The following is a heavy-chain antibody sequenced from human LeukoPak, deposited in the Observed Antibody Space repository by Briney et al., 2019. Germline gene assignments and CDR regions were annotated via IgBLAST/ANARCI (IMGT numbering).Heavy chain of an antibody. J-gene: IGHJ4*02. V-gene: IGHV1-24*01. D-gene: IGHD3-22*01. CDR1: GYTLTELS. CDR2: FDPEDGET. Sequence: ASVKVSCKVSGYTLTELSMHWVRQAPGIGLEWMGGFDPEDGETIYAQKFQGRVTMTEDTSTDTAYMELSSLRSEDTAVYYCASTTGYYDSSGYYQFDYWGQGTLVTVSS. CDR3: ASTTGYYDSSGYYQFDY.